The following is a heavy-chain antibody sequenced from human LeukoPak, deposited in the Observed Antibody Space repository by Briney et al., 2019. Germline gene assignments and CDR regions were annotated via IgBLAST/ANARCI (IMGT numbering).Heavy chain of an antibody. V-gene: IGHV1-69*11. J-gene: IGHJ6*03. Sequence: SVKVSCKASGGTFSSYAISWVRQAPGQGLEWMGRIIPILGTTNYAQKFQGRVTITTDESTSTAYMELSSLRSEDTVVYYCAREKTYDFWSGHLPAGLGGDYYYMDVWGKGTTVTVSS. CDR2: IIPILGTT. D-gene: IGHD3-3*01. CDR1: GGTFSSYA. CDR3: AREKTYDFWSGHLPAGLGGDYYYMDV.